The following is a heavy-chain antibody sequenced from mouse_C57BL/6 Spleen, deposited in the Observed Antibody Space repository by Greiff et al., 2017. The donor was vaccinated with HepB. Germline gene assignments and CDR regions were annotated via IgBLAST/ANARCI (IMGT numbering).Heavy chain of an antibody. CDR3: TSSHYYGSRVYYCDY. J-gene: IGHJ2*01. V-gene: IGHV1-15*01. Sequence: VQLQQSGAELVRPGASVTLSCKASGYTFTDYEMHWVKQTPVPGLEWIGAIDPETGGTAYNQKFKGKAILTADKSSSTAYMELRSLTSEDSAVYYGTSSHYYGSRVYYCDYWGQGTTLTVSS. CDR2: IDPETGGT. CDR1: GYTFTDYE. D-gene: IGHD1-1*01.